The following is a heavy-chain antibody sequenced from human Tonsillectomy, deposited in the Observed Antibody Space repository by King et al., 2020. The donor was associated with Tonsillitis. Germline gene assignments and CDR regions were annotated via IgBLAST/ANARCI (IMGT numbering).Heavy chain of an antibody. J-gene: IGHJ5*02. CDR2: IYNSGTT. CDR3: VSGRALDP. Sequence: QLQESGPGLVKPSETLSLTCSVSGDSVSTYFWSWIRQPPGKGLQWIGYIYNSGTTRYNPSLKSRVTISVDTSKNQLSLKLTSVTAADTAVYYCVSGRALDPWGQGTLVTVSS. CDR1: GDSVSTYF. V-gene: IGHV4-59*02.